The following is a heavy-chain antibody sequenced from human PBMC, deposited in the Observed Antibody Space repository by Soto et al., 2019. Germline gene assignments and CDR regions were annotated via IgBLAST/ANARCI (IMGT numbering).Heavy chain of an antibody. D-gene: IGHD3-10*01. CDR2: ITDTETT. CDR3: ARVDYYGAGTYLFDY. CDR1: GASMGGYC. V-gene: IGHV4-59*01. Sequence: PSETLPLSCTVSGASMGGYCLSGIRQSAGKGLEWIGYITDTETTNYSPSVRSRVTISLEASKSQFSLTLSSVTAAETAVYYCARVDYYGAGTYLFDYWGPGTLVTVSS. J-gene: IGHJ4*02.